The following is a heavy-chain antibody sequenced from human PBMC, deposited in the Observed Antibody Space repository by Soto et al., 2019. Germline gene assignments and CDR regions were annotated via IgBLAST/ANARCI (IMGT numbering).Heavy chain of an antibody. CDR3: ARGFEGDGSHGAFDI. CDR2: INAGNGNT. CDR1: GYTFTSYA. Sequence: QVQLVQSGAEVKKPGASVKVSCKASGYTFTSYAMHWVRQAPGQRLEWMGWINAGNGNTKYSQKFQGRVTITRDTSAITAYMELSSLRSEDTAVYYCARGFEGDGSHGAFDIWGQGTMVTVPS. J-gene: IGHJ3*02. V-gene: IGHV1-3*01. D-gene: IGHD1-26*01.